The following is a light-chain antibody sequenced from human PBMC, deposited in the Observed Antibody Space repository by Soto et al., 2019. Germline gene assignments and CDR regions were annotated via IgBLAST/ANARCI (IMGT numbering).Light chain of an antibody. J-gene: IGLJ1*01. CDR3: QSYDSSLSGSV. CDR2: GNS. CDR1: SSNIGAGFD. Sequence: QSVLTQPPSVSGAPGQRVTISCTGSSSNIGAGFDVHWYQQLPGTAPKLLIYGNSNRPSGVPDRFSGSKSGTSAFLAITGLQAEDEADYYCQSYDSSLSGSVLGTGTKVTVL. V-gene: IGLV1-40*01.